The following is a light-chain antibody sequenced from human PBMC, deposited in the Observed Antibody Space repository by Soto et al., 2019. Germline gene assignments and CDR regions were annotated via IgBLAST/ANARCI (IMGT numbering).Light chain of an antibody. J-gene: IGKJ3*01. V-gene: IGKV3-20*01. CDR1: QSVSSSY. CDR3: QQYGSSFT. Sequence: EIVLTQSPGTLSLSPGERATLSCRASQSVSSSYLAWYQQKPGQAPRLLIYGASSRATGIPDRFSGSGSGTDFTLTISRLEPEDFAVYYCQQYGSSFTFGPGTNVDFK. CDR2: GAS.